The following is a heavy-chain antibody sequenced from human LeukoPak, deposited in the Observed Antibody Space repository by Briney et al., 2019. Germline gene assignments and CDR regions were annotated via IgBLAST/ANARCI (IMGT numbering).Heavy chain of an antibody. CDR1: GYTFTGYY. CDR3: ARERAGIVVPGDY. Sequence: GASVKVSCKASGYTFTGYYMHWVRQAPGQGLEWMGWINPNSGGTNHAQKFQGRVTMTRDTSISTAYMELSRLRSDDTAVYYCARERAGIVVPGDYWGQGTLVTVSS. J-gene: IGHJ4*02. V-gene: IGHV1-2*02. D-gene: IGHD2-2*01. CDR2: INPNSGGT.